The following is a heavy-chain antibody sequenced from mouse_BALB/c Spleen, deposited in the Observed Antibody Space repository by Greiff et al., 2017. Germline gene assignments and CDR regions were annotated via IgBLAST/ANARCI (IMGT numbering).Heavy chain of an antibody. CDR2: IDPYYGGT. CDR1: GYTFTSYW. V-gene: IGHV1-53*01. D-gene: IGHD1-1*01. Sequence: QVQLQQPGSELVRPGASVKLSCKASGYTFTSYWMHWVKQRPGQGLEWIGNIDPYYGGTSYNQKFKGKATLTVDKSSSTAYMQLKSLTSEDSAVYYCARYYGSHYYAMDYWGQGTSVTVSS. CDR3: ARYYGSHYYAMDY. J-gene: IGHJ4*01.